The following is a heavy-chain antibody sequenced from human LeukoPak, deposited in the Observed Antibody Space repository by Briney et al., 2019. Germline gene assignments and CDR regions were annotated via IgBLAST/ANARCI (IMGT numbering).Heavy chain of an antibody. CDR3: ARSRTGSGFPFDY. CDR2: INPSSGGK. V-gene: IGHV1-2*02. Sequence: ASVKVSCKASGYTFTGYYMHWVRQAPGQGLEWMGWINPSSGGKNYAQKFQGRVTMTRDTSISTAYMELSRLRTDDTAVYYCARSRTGSGFPFDYWGQGTLVTVS. CDR1: GYTFTGYY. J-gene: IGHJ4*02. D-gene: IGHD3-10*01.